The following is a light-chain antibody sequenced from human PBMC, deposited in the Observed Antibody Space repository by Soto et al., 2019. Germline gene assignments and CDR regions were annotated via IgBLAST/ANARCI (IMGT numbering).Light chain of an antibody. CDR1: QSVSSY. J-gene: IGKJ1*01. Sequence: DIVLTQSPGTLSLSPGERATLSCRASQSVSSYLAWYQQKPGQAPRVLIYGASTRATGIADRFSGSGSGTDFTLTISRLESEDFAVYYCQQYGNSPRTFGQGTKVDIK. CDR3: QQYGNSPRT. V-gene: IGKV3-20*01. CDR2: GAS.